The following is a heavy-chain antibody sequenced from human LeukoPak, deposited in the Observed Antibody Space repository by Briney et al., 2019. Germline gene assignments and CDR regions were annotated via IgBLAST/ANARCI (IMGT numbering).Heavy chain of an antibody. V-gene: IGHV3-11*01. CDR3: ARDCSSTSCYDAFDI. CDR1: GFTFSDYY. Sequence: PGGSLGLSCAASGFTFSDYYMSWIRQAPGKGLEWVSCISSSGSAIYYADSVKGRFTISRDNAKNSLYLQMNSLRAEDTAVYYCARDCSSTSCYDAFDIWGQGTMVTVSS. D-gene: IGHD2-2*01. J-gene: IGHJ3*02. CDR2: ISSSGSAI.